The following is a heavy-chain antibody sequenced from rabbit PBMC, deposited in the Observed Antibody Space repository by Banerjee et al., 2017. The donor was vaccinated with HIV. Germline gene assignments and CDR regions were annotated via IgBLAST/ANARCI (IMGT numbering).Heavy chain of an antibody. CDR3: ARTYGSATGDYYLYL. Sequence: QEQLVESGGGLVQPEGSLTLTCKVSGFDFSSNAMCWVRQAPGKGPEWIACIGVGDGSTYYASWVNGRFTISKTSSTTVTLQMTSLTAADTATYFCARTYGSATGDYYLYLWGPGTLVTVS. CDR1: GFDFSSNA. CDR2: IGVGDGST. D-gene: IGHD5-1*01. J-gene: IGHJ4*01. V-gene: IGHV1S47*01.